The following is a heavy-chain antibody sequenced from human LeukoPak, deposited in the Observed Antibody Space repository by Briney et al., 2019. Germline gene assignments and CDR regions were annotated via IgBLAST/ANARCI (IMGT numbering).Heavy chain of an antibody. D-gene: IGHD3-16*02. Sequence: KPSETLSLTRTVSGGSISSYYWSWIRQPPGKGLEWIGYIYYSGSTNYNPSLKSRVTISVDTSKNQFSLKLSSVTAADTAVYYCARERLGELSDAFDIWGQGTMVTVSS. CDR3: ARERLGELSDAFDI. V-gene: IGHV4-59*01. CDR1: GGSISSYY. CDR2: IYYSGST. J-gene: IGHJ3*02.